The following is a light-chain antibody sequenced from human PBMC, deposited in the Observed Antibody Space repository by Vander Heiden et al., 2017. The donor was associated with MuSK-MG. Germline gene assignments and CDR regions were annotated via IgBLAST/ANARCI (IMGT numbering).Light chain of an antibody. Sequence: EIVLTQSPGTLSLSPGERASLSCRASQGVSGNYLGWYQQKPGQAPRLLIYGASNRATGIPDKFSGRGPGTDFTLTISRLEPEDFAVYYCQQDGSSPLTFGGGTKVEIK. CDR3: QQDGSSPLT. V-gene: IGKV3-20*01. CDR1: QGVSGNY. CDR2: GAS. J-gene: IGKJ4*01.